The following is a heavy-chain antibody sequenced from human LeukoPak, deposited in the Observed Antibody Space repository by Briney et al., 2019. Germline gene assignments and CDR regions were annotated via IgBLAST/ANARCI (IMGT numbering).Heavy chain of an antibody. J-gene: IGHJ4*02. Sequence: GASVKVSCKASGYTFTSYAMHWVRQAPGQRLEWMGWINAGNGNTKYSQKFQGRVTITRDTSASTAYMELSSLRSEDTAVYYCARDRTSYCSSTSCSVFDYWGQGTLVTVSS. V-gene: IGHV1-3*01. D-gene: IGHD2-2*01. CDR1: GYTFTSYA. CDR2: INAGNGNT. CDR3: ARDRTSYCSSTSCSVFDY.